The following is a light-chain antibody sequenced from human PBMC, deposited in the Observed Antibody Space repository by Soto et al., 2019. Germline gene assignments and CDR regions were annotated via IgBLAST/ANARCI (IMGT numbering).Light chain of an antibody. CDR3: QQYNNWART. CDR1: QSVSSN. CDR2: GAS. V-gene: IGKV3-15*01. Sequence: MTQSPSTLSASVGDRVTITCRASQSVSSNLAWYQQKPGQAPRLLIYGASTRATGIPARFSGSGSGTEFTLTISSLQSEDFAVYYCQQYNNWARTFGQGTKVEIK. J-gene: IGKJ1*01.